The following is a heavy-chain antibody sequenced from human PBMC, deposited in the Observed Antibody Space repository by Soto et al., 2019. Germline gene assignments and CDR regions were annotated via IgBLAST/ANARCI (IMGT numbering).Heavy chain of an antibody. Sequence: QVQLVESGGGVVQPGRSLSLSCAASGFTFSSYGMHWFRQAPGKGLEWVAGISYDGSNKYYEDSVKSRFTISRDNSKNTLYLQMNSLSAEDTDVYSCEKDLEGAGYDYWGQGTLVTVSS. CDR1: GFTFSSYG. J-gene: IGHJ4*02. V-gene: IGHV3-30*18. CDR3: EKDLEGAGYDY. CDR2: ISYDGSNK. D-gene: IGHD5-18*01.